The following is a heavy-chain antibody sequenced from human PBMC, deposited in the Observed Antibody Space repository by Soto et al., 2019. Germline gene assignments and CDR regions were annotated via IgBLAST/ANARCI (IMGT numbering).Heavy chain of an antibody. J-gene: IGHJ6*01. CDR2: INHSGST. D-gene: IGHD3-9*01. Sequence: SETLSVTCALYVGSFSAYYWSWIRQPPGKGLEWIGEINHSGSTNYNPSLKSRVTISVDTSKNQFSLKLSSVTAADTAVYYCARRYFDWFDYYYGMDVWGQGTTVTVSS. CDR1: VGSFSAYY. CDR3: ARRYFDWFDYYYGMDV. V-gene: IGHV4-34*01.